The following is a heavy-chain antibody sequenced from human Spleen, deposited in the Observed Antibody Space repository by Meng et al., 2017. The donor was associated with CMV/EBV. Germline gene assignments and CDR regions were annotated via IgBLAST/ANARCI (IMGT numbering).Heavy chain of an antibody. V-gene: IGHV3-66*02. CDR3: AREVLYSSSWYPDAFDI. CDR1: GFSFSTHW. D-gene: IGHD6-13*01. J-gene: IGHJ3*02. CDR2: IYSGGST. Sequence: GGSLRLSCAASGFSFSTHWMNWVRQAPGKGLEWVSVIYSGGSTYYADSVKGRFTISRDNSKNTLYLQMNSLRAEDTAVYYCAREVLYSSSWYPDAFDIWGQGTMVTVSS.